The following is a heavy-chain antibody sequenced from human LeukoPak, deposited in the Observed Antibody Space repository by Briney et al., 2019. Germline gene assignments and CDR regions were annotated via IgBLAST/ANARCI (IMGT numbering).Heavy chain of an antibody. J-gene: IGHJ3*02. CDR3: ARDLGGAFDI. CDR1: GGSISSGGYS. Sequence: SQTLSLTCAVSGGSISSGGYSWSWIRQPPGKGLEWIGYIYHSGSTYYNPSLKSRVTISVDRSKNQFSLKLSSVTAADTAVYYRARDLGGAFDIWGQGTMVTVSS. D-gene: IGHD2-15*01. CDR2: IYHSGST. V-gene: IGHV4-30-2*01.